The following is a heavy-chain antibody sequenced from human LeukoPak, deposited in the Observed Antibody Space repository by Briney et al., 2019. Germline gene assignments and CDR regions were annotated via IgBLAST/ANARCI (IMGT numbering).Heavy chain of an antibody. Sequence: SETLSLTCAVYGGSFSGYYWSWIRQPPGKGLEWIGEINHSGSTNYNPPLKSRVTISVDTSKNQFSLKLSSVTAADTAVYYCARGVLVVRGVIIIPWGQGTLVTVSS. CDR1: GGSFSGYY. J-gene: IGHJ5*02. V-gene: IGHV4-34*01. D-gene: IGHD3-10*01. CDR2: INHSGST. CDR3: ARGVLVVRGVIIIP.